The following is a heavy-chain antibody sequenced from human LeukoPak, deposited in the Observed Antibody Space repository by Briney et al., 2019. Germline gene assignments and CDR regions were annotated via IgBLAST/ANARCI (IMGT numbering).Heavy chain of an antibody. V-gene: IGHV3-53*01. J-gene: IGHJ4*02. D-gene: IGHD2-2*01. CDR2: IYSGSSA. Sequence: GGSLRLSCAASGFTFSNNYMGWVRQAPGKGLEWISVIYSGSSAYYADFLKGRFTISRDNSKNTLYLQMISLRGADTAVDYCARGNQSQLLKGYFDYWGQGTLVTVSS. CDR3: ARGNQSQLLKGYFDY. CDR1: GFTFSNNY.